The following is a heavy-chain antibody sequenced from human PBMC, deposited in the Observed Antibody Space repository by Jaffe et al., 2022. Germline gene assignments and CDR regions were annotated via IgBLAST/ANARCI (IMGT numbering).Heavy chain of an antibody. CDR3: TSCGGDCYWTKYFQH. CDR2: IRSKAYGGTT. Sequence: EVQLVESGGGLVQPGRSLRLSCTASGFTFGDYAMSWVRQAPGKGLEWVGFIRSKAYGGTTEYAASVKGRFTISRDDSKSIAYLQMNSLKTEDTAVYYCTSCGGDCYWTKYFQHWGQGTLVTVSS. CDR1: GFTFGDYA. J-gene: IGHJ1*01. V-gene: IGHV3-49*04. D-gene: IGHD2-21*02.